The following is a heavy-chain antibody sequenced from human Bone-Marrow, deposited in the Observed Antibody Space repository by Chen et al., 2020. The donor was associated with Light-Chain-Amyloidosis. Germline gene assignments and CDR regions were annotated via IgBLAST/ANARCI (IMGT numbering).Heavy chain of an antibody. Sequence: QVQLVESGGGVVQPGGSLRLSCAASGFFFGSSGMHWVRQAPGRGLEWVAVIWSDGSNRNYADSVRGRFTISRDNTKDTLYLQMSSLGAEDTALYFCAREAAPPEYYFDAWGQGTLVTVSS. CDR3: AREAAPPEYYFDA. J-gene: IGHJ4*02. CDR1: GFFFGSSG. V-gene: IGHV3-33*01. CDR2: IWSDGSNR. D-gene: IGHD6-25*01.